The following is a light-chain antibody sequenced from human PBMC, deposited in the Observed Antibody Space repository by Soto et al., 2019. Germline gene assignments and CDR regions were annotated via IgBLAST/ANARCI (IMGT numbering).Light chain of an antibody. Sequence: QSVLTQPASVSGSPGQSITISCTGTSGDIGSYNRVSWYQQHPGKAPELIIYEVTDRPSGVSNRFSGSKSGNTASLTISGLQDEDEAEYYCSSYTNINTRACVFGTGTKLTVL. CDR3: SSYTNINTRACV. CDR1: SGDIGSYNR. V-gene: IGLV2-14*01. CDR2: EVT. J-gene: IGLJ1*01.